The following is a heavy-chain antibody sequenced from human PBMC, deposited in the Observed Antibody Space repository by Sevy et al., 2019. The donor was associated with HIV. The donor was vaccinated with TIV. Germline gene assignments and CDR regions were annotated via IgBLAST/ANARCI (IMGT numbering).Heavy chain of an antibody. D-gene: IGHD2-15*01. Sequence: ASVKVSCKVSGYRLIEVSMHWVRQAPGKGLEWMGHLDPEDGETIYAQNFHGRVTMTEDTSTDTAYMEVSSLRSEDTAVYYCAADRGEDYCSGNSCQRHYYYGLDVWGQGTTVTVSS. CDR2: LDPEDGET. V-gene: IGHV1-24*01. J-gene: IGHJ6*02. CDR1: GYRLIEVS. CDR3: AADRGEDYCSGNSCQRHYYYGLDV.